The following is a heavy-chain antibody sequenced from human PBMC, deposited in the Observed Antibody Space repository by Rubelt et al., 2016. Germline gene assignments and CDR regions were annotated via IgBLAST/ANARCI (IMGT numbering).Heavy chain of an antibody. D-gene: IGHD4-17*01. CDR3: ARVGIGDYSESEFDY. V-gene: IGHV3-30*01. CDR2: SYDGSNK. Sequence: SYDGSNKYYADSVKGRFTISRDNSKNTLYLQMNSLRAEDTAVYYCARVGIGDYSESEFDYWGQGTLVTVSS. J-gene: IGHJ4*02.